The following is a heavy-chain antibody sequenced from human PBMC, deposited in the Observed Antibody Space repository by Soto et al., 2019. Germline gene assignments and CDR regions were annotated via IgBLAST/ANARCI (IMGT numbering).Heavy chain of an antibody. CDR1: GFTFSSYA. CDR2: ISYDGSNK. J-gene: IGHJ6*02. D-gene: IGHD2-15*01. CDR3: ARDNGYCSGGSCLYYYYYYGMDV. Sequence: QVQLVESGGGVVQPGRSLRLSCAASGFTFSSYAMHWVRQAPGKGLEWVAVISYDGSNKYYADSVKGRFTISRDNSKNTLYLQMNSLRAEDTAVYYCARDNGYCSGGSCLYYYYYYGMDVWGQGTTVTVSS. V-gene: IGHV3-30-3*01.